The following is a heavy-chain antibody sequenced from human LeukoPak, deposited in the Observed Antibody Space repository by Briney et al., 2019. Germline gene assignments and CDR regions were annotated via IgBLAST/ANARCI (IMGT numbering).Heavy chain of an antibody. J-gene: IGHJ2*01. CDR3: ARDRGVNGYFDL. V-gene: IGHV3-7*01. Sequence: GGSLRLSCVVSGFTFSRSWMSWVRQAPGKGLEWVAKIKQDGSEKNYVDSVKGRFTISRDNAKNSLYLQMNSLRVEDRAVYYCARDRGVNGYFDLWGRGTLVTVSS. D-gene: IGHD3-10*01. CDR2: IKQDGSEK. CDR1: GFTFSRSW.